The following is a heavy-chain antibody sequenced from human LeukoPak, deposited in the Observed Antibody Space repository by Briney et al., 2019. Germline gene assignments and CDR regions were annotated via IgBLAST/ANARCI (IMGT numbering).Heavy chain of an antibody. CDR3: ARGRIVGATTREGGDY. V-gene: IGHV4-34*01. CDR1: GGSFSGYY. Sequence: PSETLSLTCAVYGGSFSGYYWSWIRQPPGKGLEWIGEINHSGSINYNPSLKSRVTISVDTSKNQFSLKLSSVTAADTAVHYCARGRIVGATTREGGDYWGQGTLVAVSS. J-gene: IGHJ4*02. D-gene: IGHD1-26*01. CDR2: INHSGSI.